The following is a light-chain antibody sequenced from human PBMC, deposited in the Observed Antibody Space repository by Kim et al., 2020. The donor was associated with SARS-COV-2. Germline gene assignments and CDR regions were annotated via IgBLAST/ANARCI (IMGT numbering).Light chain of an antibody. Sequence: ASVGDRVTITCRASQSINSYLNWYQQKPGKAPNLLIYGASNLQSGVPSRFSGSGFGRDFTLTISSLQPEDFAMYYCQQSYSAPRAFGQGTKVDIK. V-gene: IGKV1-39*01. CDR1: QSINSY. J-gene: IGKJ1*01. CDR3: QQSYSAPRA. CDR2: GAS.